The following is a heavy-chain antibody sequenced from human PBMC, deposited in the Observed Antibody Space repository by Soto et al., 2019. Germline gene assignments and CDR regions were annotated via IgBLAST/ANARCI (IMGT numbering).Heavy chain of an antibody. D-gene: IGHD3-10*01. Sequence: QVQLQESGPGLVKALETLSLTCTISGGSISSNSGSYYWTWVRQPPGKGLEWIGYIYYTGTTNYNPSLKSRVTISLEMSKKQFSLRLTSVSAADTAVYYCARDRLWFGERALDYWGQGILVTVSS. V-gene: IGHV4-61*01. CDR1: GGSISSNSGSYY. CDR2: IYYTGTT. CDR3: ARDRLWFGERALDY. J-gene: IGHJ4*02.